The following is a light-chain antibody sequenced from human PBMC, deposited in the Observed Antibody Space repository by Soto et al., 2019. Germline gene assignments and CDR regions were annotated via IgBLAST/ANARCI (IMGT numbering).Light chain of an antibody. J-gene: IGLJ3*02. CDR1: SGHNNYA. V-gene: IGLV4-69*01. CDR3: QTWGTGIQV. Sequence: QPVLTQSPSASASLGASVKLTCTLSSGHNNYAIAWHQQQPEKGPRYLMKVNTDGSHTKGDGIPDRFSGSSSGAERYLTISRLQSEDEADYYCQTWGTGIQVFGGGTKLTVL. CDR2: VNTDGSH.